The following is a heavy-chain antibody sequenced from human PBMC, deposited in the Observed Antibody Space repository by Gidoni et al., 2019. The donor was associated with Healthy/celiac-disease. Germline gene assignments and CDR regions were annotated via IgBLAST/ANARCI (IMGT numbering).Heavy chain of an antibody. CDR2: IIPIFGTA. D-gene: IGHD4-17*01. CDR1: GSHFSRDA. CDR3: AGAVGDYQTYDAFDI. V-gene: IGHV1-69*01. Sequence: QVQLVQSGAEVKKPGSSVKVSCQASGSHFSRDAIRWVRQAAGQGLEWMGGIIPIFGTANYAQKFQGRVTITADESTSTAYMELSSLRSEDTAVYYCAGAVGDYQTYDAFDIWGQGTMVTVSS. J-gene: IGHJ3*02.